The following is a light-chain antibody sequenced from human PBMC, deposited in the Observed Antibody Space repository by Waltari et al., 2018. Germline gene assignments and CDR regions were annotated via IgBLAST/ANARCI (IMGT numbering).Light chain of an antibody. Sequence: DIVMTQSPDSLAVSLGERATINCKSSQSVLNSSNTKNYLAWYQQKPGQPPKLLIYWASTRESGVPDRVSGSGSGTDFTLTISSLQAEDVAVYYCQQYYSAPLTFGGGTKLEIK. CDR1: QSVLNSSNTKNY. CDR3: QQYYSAPLT. V-gene: IGKV4-1*01. J-gene: IGKJ4*01. CDR2: WAS.